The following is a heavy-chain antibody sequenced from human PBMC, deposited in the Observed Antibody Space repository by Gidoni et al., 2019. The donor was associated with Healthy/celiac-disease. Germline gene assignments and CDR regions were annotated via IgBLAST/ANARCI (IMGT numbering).Heavy chain of an antibody. J-gene: IGHJ4*02. V-gene: IGHV1-69*01. CDR2: IIPIFGTA. CDR3: ARLTFRLGYCSGGSCYGGFDY. D-gene: IGHD2-15*01. Sequence: QVQLVQSGAEVKKPGSSVKVSCMASGGTFSSYAISWVRQAPGQGLEWMGGIIPIFGTANYAQKFQGRVTITADESTSTAYMELSSLRSEDTAVYYCARLTFRLGYCSGGSCYGGFDYWGQGTLVTVSS. CDR1: GGTFSSYA.